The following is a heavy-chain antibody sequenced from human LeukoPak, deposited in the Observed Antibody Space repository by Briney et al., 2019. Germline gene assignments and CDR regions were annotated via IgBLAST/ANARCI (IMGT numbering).Heavy chain of an antibody. Sequence: PSEALSLTCTVSGDSISSYYWSWIGQPPGKGLEWIGYIYYSGSTNYNPSLKSRVTISVDTSKNQLSLKLSSVTAADTAVYYCARLARRYYFDYWGHGTLVTVSS. CDR2: IYYSGST. J-gene: IGHJ4*01. CDR3: ARLARRYYFDY. CDR1: GDSISSYY. V-gene: IGHV4-59*01.